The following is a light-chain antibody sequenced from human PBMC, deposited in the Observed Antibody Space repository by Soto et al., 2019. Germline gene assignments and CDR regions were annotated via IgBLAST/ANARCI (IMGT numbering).Light chain of an antibody. J-gene: IGKJ1*01. Sequence: DIQMTQSPSTLSASVGDRITITCRASQSITEWLAWYQQKPGKAPKLLIYKASSLQSGVPSRFSGSGFGKEFTLSISSLQPDDFATYYCQHYSNYPWTFGQGTEVEIK. CDR2: KAS. V-gene: IGKV1-5*03. CDR3: QHYSNYPWT. CDR1: QSITEW.